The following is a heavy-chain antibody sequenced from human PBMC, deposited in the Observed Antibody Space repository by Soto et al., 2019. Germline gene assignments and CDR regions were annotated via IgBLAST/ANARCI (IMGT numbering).Heavy chain of an antibody. CDR2: ISAYNGNT. CDR1: GYTFTSYG. Sequence: QVQLVQSGAEVKKPGASVKVSCKASGYTFTSYGFSWVRQAPGQGLEWMGWISAYNGNTNYAQKLQGRVTMTTDPSTTTADMELRSLRSDDTAVYYCARQQQLVLGGYFDLWGRGTLVTVSS. J-gene: IGHJ2*01. V-gene: IGHV1-18*01. D-gene: IGHD6-13*01. CDR3: ARQQQLVLGGYFDL.